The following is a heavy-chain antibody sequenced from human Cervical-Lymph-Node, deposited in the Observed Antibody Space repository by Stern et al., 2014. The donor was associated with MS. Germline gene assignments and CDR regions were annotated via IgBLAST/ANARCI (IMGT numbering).Heavy chain of an antibody. CDR3: ARDDGGFCTGGTCSNY. D-gene: IGHD2-15*01. CDR2: ISAYNGNT. Sequence: VQLVESGAEVTKPGASVKVSCKASGYTFTSYSISWVRQAPGHGLEWLGWISAYNGNTNYAQKLQGRVTMTTDTSTSTAYMELRSLGSDDSAVYYCARDDGGFCTGGTCSNYWGQGTLVTVSS. V-gene: IGHV1-18*01. J-gene: IGHJ4*02. CDR1: GYTFTSYS.